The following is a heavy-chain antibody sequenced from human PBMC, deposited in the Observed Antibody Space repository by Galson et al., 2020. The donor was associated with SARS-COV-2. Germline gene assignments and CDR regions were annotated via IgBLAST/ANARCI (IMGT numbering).Heavy chain of an antibody. V-gene: IGHV3-30*18. D-gene: IGHD3-9*01. CDR3: AKDKTYFYDNTDEHNYFGS. Sequence: GGSLRLSCAGSGFTFGNYGMHWVRQAPGKGLEWVALISYEGNNRFYADSVKGRFTISRDNSKNTLSLQMNSLRPEDTAVYYCAKDKTYFYDNTDEHNYFGSWGQGTLVTVSS. CDR1: GFTFGNYG. CDR2: ISYEGNNR. J-gene: IGHJ4*02.